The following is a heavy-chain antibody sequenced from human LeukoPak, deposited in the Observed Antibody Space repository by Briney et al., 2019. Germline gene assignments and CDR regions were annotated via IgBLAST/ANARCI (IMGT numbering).Heavy chain of an antibody. V-gene: IGHV3-7*03. D-gene: IGHD3/OR15-3a*01. CDR3: ARDQYDTWSRRGNFDS. CDR2: IKLDGSEK. CDR1: GFSFGKYW. J-gene: IGHJ4*02. Sequence: TGGSLRLSCVASGFSFGKYWMSWVRQAPGKGLEWVANIKLDGSEKNYVDSVKGRFTISRDNTKNSLYLQMKSLRAEDTAVFYCARDQYDTWSRRGNFDSWGQGTLVIVSS.